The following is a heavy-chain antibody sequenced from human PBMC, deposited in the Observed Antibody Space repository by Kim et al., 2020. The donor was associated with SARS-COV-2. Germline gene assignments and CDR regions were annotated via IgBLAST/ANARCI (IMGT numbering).Heavy chain of an antibody. Sequence: GGSLRLSCAASGFTFSNASMNWVRQAPGKGLEWVGRIKSKINGETTAYAAPVKGRFTISRDDSKNTLYLQMSSLKTEDTAVYYCTSVYGDSCGCDCYSRVWGLGTTVTVSS. CDR1: GFTFSNAS. CDR3: TSVYGDSCGCDCYSRV. V-gene: IGHV3-15*01. D-gene: IGHD2-21*02. J-gene: IGHJ6*02. CDR2: IKSKINGETT.